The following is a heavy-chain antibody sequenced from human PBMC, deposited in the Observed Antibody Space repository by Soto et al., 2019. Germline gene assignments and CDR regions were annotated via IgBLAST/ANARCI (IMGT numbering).Heavy chain of an antibody. Sequence: VKVSCTASAGAFSCYAISWVRQAPGQGLEWMGGIMPIFGTATYAQKLQGRVTITADKSTSTAYMELSSLRDEDTAVYYCARDLTMERGALEDDAFNIWGQGTMVTVS. CDR2: IMPIFGTA. D-gene: IGHD3-10*01. J-gene: IGHJ3*02. CDR1: AGAFSCYA. V-gene: IGHV1-69*06. CDR3: ARDLTMERGALEDDAFNI.